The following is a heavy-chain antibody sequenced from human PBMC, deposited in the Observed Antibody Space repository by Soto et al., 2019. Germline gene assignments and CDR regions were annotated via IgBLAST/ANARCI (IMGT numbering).Heavy chain of an antibody. Sequence: QITLKESGPTLVKPTQTLTRTCTYSGFSLSTSGVGVGWIRQPPGKALEWLALIYWDDDKRYSPSLKSRITIPKTPSKNQLVPTMHNMASMDTAIYYYAHDYGAYTFDYLGQGTMVTVSS. V-gene: IGHV2-5*02. J-gene: IGHJ4*02. CDR1: GFSLSTSGVG. CDR2: IYWDDDK. D-gene: IGHD4-17*01. CDR3: AHDYGAYTFDY.